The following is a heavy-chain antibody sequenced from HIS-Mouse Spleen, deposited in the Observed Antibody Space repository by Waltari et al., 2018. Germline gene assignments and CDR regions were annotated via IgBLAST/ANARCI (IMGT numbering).Heavy chain of an antibody. V-gene: IGHV4-39*07. CDR1: GGSISSSSYY. Sequence: QLQLQESGPGLVKPSETLSLTCTVSGGSISSSSYYWGWIRQPPGKGLGWSGSIYYSGRPDYNPSLKSRVTISVDTSKNQFSLKLSSVTAADTAVYYCAREIPYSSSWYDWYFDLWGRGTLVTVSS. CDR2: IYYSGRP. D-gene: IGHD6-13*01. J-gene: IGHJ2*01. CDR3: AREIPYSSSWYDWYFDL.